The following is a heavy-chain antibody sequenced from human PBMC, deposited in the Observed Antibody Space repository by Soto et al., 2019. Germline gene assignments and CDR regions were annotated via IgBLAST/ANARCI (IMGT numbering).Heavy chain of an antibody. V-gene: IGHV3-30*19. D-gene: IGHD3-16*01. CDR3: ARWGTTGGFDL. J-gene: IGHJ4*02. CDR1: GFRFKSFV. CDR2: TSYDGNNK. Sequence: QVQLVESGGGVVQTGTSLRLSCAASGFRFKSFVMHWVRQAPGKGLEWVAFTSYDGNNKDYGDSVKGRFTVSRDNSQNTLHLKLDFLQPEDTALYYCARWGTTGGFDLWGQGTLVSVSS.